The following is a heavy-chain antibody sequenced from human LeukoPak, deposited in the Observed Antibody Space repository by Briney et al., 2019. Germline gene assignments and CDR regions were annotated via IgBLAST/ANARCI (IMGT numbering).Heavy chain of an antibody. CDR3: ARDYDGSGLSWFDR. CDR2: LYSSGST. V-gene: IGHV4-59*01. Sequence: PSETLSLTCTVSGGSISGFHWSWIRQPPEKGLEWIGYLYSSGSTNYNPSLKGRVIISVDTSKNHFSLRLSSVTAADTAVYYCARDYDGSGLSWFDRWGQGTLVTVSS. D-gene: IGHD3-22*01. J-gene: IGHJ5*02. CDR1: GGSISGFH.